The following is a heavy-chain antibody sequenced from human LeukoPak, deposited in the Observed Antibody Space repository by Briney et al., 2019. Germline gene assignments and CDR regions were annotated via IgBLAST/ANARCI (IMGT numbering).Heavy chain of an antibody. CDR2: LSGSGGGT. CDR1: GFTFSSYA. D-gene: IGHD4-17*01. CDR3: AKGGGYSGDYVSAY. V-gene: IGHV3-23*01. J-gene: IGHJ4*02. Sequence: GGSLRLSCAASGFTFSSYAMSWVRQAPGKGPEWVSALSGSGGGTHYADAVKGRFTISRDNSKNTLYLQMNSLRAADTAVYYCAKGGGYSGDYVSAYWGQGTLVTVSS.